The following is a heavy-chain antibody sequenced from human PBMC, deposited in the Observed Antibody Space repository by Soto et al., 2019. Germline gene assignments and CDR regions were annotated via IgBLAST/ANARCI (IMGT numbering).Heavy chain of an antibody. D-gene: IGHD2-21*01. J-gene: IGHJ5*02. V-gene: IGHV3-7*01. CDR2: INQDGSER. CDR1: GFTFGNYW. Sequence: PGGSLRLSCAASGFTFGNYWMSWVRQAPGKGPEWVANINQDGSERNYVDSVKGRFTISRDNAENSLYLQMNSLRVEDTGVYYCASARHIGPWGQGTLVTVSS. CDR3: ASARHIGP.